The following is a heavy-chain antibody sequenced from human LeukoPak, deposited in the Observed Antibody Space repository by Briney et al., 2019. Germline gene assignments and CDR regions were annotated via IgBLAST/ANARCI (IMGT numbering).Heavy chain of an antibody. J-gene: IGHJ4*02. D-gene: IGHD3-10*01. CDR2: IDWDDDK. CDR1: GFSLSTSGMC. Sequence: SGPALVKPTQTLTLTCTFSGFSLSTSGMCVSWIRQPPGKALEWLARIDWDDDKFYSTSLKTRLTISKDTSKNQVVLTMTNVDPVDRATYYCARMYYDSGSRRFDYWGQGTLVTVSS. V-gene: IGHV2-70*17. CDR3: ARMYYDSGSRRFDY.